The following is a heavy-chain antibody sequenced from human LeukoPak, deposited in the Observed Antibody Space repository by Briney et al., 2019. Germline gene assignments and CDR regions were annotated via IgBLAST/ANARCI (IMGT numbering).Heavy chain of an antibody. CDR2: ISGSGGST. Sequence: GGSLRLSCAASGFTFSSYAMSWVRQAPGKGLEWVSAISGSGGSTYYADSVKGRFTIPRDNSKNTLYLQMNSLRAEDTAVYYCAKDGYCGGDCYSFSRGWYFDLWGRGTLVTVSS. CDR1: GFTFSSYA. J-gene: IGHJ2*01. CDR3: AKDGYCGGDCYSFSRGWYFDL. V-gene: IGHV3-23*01. D-gene: IGHD2-21*02.